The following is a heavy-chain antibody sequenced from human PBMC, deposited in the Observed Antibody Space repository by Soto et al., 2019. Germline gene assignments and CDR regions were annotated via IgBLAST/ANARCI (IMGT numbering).Heavy chain of an antibody. CDR2: ISSSARGT. V-gene: IGHV3-23*01. CDR1: GFSFASYA. J-gene: IGHJ4*02. Sequence: EVQLLESGGGLVQPGGSLRLSCAASGFSFASYAMSWVRQAPGKGLEWVSGISSSARGTYYADSVKGRFTISRDNSKKTVFLQMNSLRAEDTALYYCAKATYGDYGGFDHWGQGTLVTVSS. D-gene: IGHD4-17*01. CDR3: AKATYGDYGGFDH.